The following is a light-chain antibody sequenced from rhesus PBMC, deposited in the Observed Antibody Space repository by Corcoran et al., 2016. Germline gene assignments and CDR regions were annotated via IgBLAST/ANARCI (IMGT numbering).Light chain of an antibody. CDR2: GAS. CDR3: QKYSSSPPLT. CDR1: QSVGSS. J-gene: IGKJ4*01. Sequence: QVILTQSPATLSLSPGERATLSCRASQSVGSSLAWYQQKPGQAPRLLISGASSRATGIPDRFSGSGAGTEFTLTISSREPEDFAVYYCQKYSSSPPLTFGGGTKVEIK. V-gene: IGKV3-53*01.